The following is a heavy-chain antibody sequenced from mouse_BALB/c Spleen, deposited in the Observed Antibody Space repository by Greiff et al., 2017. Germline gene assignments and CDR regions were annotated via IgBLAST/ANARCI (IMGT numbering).Heavy chain of an antibody. V-gene: IGHV1-7*01. CDR2: INPSTGYT. J-gene: IGHJ4*01. CDR3: ALYGSYAMDY. CDR1: GYTFTSYW. D-gene: IGHD2-10*02. Sequence: VQLQQSGAELAKPGASVKMSCKASGYTFTSYWMHWVKQRPGQGLEWIGYINPSTGYTEYNQKFKDKATLTADKSSSTAYMQLSSLTSEDSAVYYCALYGSYAMDYWGQGTSVTVSS.